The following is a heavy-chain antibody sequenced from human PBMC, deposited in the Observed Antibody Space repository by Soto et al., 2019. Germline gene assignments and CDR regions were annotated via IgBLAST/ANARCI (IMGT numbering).Heavy chain of an antibody. J-gene: IGHJ3*02. D-gene: IGHD3-10*01. V-gene: IGHV4-4*02. CDR1: NASISSRKW. CDR3: ASKFGELLADGFDI. Sequence: SETLSLTCTVSNASISSRKWWTWVRQTPGKGLEWIGEIYHSGSINHNPSLKSRVTMSVDKSKNQFSLTMTSLTAADTAVYYCASKFGELLADGFDIWGQGTVVTVSS. CDR2: IYHSGSI.